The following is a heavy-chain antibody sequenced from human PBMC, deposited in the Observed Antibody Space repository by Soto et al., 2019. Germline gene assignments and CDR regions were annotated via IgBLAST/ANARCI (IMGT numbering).Heavy chain of an antibody. Sequence: QVQLVQSGAEVKKPGSSVKVSCKTSGVSFNNNGIGWVRQAPGHGLEWMGGVSPPFRTSNYARKFQGRISITVDASTCTVNMELSSLTSEDTAQYYCARVLYYGSASYSPYGIDVWGQGTTVTVPS. V-gene: IGHV1-69*01. J-gene: IGHJ6*02. CDR2: VSPPFRTS. CDR1: GVSFNNNG. CDR3: ARVLYYGSASYSPYGIDV. D-gene: IGHD3-10*01.